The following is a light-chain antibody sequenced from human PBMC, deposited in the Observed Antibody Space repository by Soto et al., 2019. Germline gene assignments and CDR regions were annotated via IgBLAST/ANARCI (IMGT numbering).Light chain of an antibody. CDR3: QQYNSYWT. CDR2: KAS. V-gene: IGKV1-5*03. CDR1: QSISSW. J-gene: IGKJ1*01. Sequence: DIQMTQSPSTLSASVGDRVTITCRASQSISSWLAWYQQKPGKAPKLLIYKASSLESGVPSRFSGSGSGTEFTLTISSLQPDDFANYYCQQYNSYWTCGQGTKVEIK.